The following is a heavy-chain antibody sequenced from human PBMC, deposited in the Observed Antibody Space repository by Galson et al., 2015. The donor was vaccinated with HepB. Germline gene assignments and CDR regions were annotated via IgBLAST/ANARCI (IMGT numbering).Heavy chain of an antibody. CDR3: ARGEVAAAAGTLQWFQH. CDR2: LWYDGSNQ. V-gene: IGHV3-33*01. D-gene: IGHD6-13*01. CDR1: GFTFSNHG. Sequence: SLRLSCAASGFTFSNHGMHWVRQAPGKGLEWVAALWYDGSNQNYADSVKGRFTISRDNSKNTLYLQMNSLRAEDTAVYYCARGEVAAAAGTLQWFQHWGQGTLVTVSS. J-gene: IGHJ1*01.